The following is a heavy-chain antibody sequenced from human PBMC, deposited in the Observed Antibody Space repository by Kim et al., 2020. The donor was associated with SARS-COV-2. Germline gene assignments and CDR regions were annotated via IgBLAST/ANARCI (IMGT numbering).Heavy chain of an antibody. CDR2: ISAYNGNT. V-gene: IGHV1-18*01. Sequence: ASVKVSCKASGYTFTSYGISWVRQAPGQGLEWMGWISAYNGNTNYAQKLQGRVTMTTDTSTSTAYMELRSLRSDDTAVHYCARDRRITIFGVVTHGYYYYYMDVWGKGTTVTVSS. CDR3: ARDRRITIFGVVTHGYYYYYMDV. D-gene: IGHD3-3*01. J-gene: IGHJ6*03. CDR1: GYTFTSYG.